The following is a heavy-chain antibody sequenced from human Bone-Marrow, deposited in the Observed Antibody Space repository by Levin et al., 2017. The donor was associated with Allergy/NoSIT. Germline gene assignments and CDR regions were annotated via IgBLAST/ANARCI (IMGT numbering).Heavy chain of an antibody. CDR3: ARVGNYAVVADAFDL. CDR2: ITWNSGTT. Sequence: GGSLRLSCAASQFIFDDHGMSWVRQAPGKGLEWVSGITWNSGTTGYADSVKGRFTISRDNAKNTLYLQLNSLRVEDTALYYCARVGNYAVVADAFDLWGQGTVVTVSS. V-gene: IGHV3-20*04. D-gene: IGHD1-7*01. CDR1: QFIFDDHG. J-gene: IGHJ3*01.